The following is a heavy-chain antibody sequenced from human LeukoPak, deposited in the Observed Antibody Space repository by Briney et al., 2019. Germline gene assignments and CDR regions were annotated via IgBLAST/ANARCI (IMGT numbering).Heavy chain of an antibody. V-gene: IGHV4-59*01. CDR2: IYYSGTT. Sequence: SETLSLTCTVSGVSISSYYWSWIRQPPGKGLEWIGCIYYSGTTNYNPSLKSRVTISVDTSKNQFSLNLSSVTAADTAVYYCARGAYCSSISCFKGFDYRGEGTLVTVSS. CDR1: GVSISSYY. D-gene: IGHD2-2*01. CDR3: ARGAYCSSISCFKGFDY. J-gene: IGHJ4*02.